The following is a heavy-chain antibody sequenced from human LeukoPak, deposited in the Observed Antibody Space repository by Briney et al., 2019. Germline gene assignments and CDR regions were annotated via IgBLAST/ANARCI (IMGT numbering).Heavy chain of an antibody. CDR1: GYNFTCYY. CDR2: ISPNSGGP. D-gene: IGHD6-6*01. CDR3: ARLPDSSSSSSWFDP. V-gene: IGHV1-2*07. Sequence: GASVKVSCKASGYNFTCYYMHWVRQAPGQGLEWMGWISPNSGGPTYAHKFQGRVTMTRDTSISTAYMELSRLRSDDTAVYYCARLPDSSSSSSWFDPWGQGTLVTVSS. J-gene: IGHJ5*02.